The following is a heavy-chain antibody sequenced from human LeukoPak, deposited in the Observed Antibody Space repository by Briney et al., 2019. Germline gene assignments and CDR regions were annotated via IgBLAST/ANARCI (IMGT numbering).Heavy chain of an antibody. CDR2: INHSGST. Sequence: SETLSLTCAVYGGSFSGYYWSWIRQPPGKGLEWIGEINHSGSTNYNPSLKSRVTISVDTSKNQFSLKLSSVTAADTAVYYCARLEYYYDSSGYSNWFDPWGQGTLVTVSS. D-gene: IGHD3-22*01. J-gene: IGHJ5*02. CDR3: ARLEYYYDSSGYSNWFDP. CDR1: GGSFSGYY. V-gene: IGHV4-34*01.